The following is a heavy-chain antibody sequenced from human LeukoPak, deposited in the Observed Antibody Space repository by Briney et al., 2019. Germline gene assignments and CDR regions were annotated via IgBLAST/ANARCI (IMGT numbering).Heavy chain of an antibody. CDR2: IYYSGST. J-gene: IGHJ2*01. CDR3: ARGLEGWGSGWYFDL. D-gene: IGHD7-27*01. V-gene: IGHV4-39*07. Sequence: SETLSLACTVSGGSISSSSYYWGWIRQPPGKGLEWIGSIYYSGSTYYNPSLKSRVTISVDTSKNQFSLKLSSVTAADTAVYYCARGLEGWGSGWYFDLWGRGTLVTVSS. CDR1: GGSISSSSYY.